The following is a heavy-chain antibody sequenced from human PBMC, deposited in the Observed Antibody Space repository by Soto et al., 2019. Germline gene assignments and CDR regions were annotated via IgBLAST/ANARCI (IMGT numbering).Heavy chain of an antibody. V-gene: IGHV3-53*04. Sequence: GGSLRLSCAASGFTVSSNYMSWVRQAPGKGLEWVSVIYSGGSTYYADSVKGRFTISRHNSKNTLYLQMNSLRAEDTAVYYCARILTNLDDYGDYVAYYYYYMDVWGKGTTVTVSS. J-gene: IGHJ6*03. CDR3: ARILTNLDDYGDYVAYYYYYMDV. D-gene: IGHD4-17*01. CDR2: IYSGGST. CDR1: GFTVSSNY.